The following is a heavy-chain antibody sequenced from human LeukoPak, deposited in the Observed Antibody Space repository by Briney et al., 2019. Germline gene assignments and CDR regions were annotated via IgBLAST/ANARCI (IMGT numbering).Heavy chain of an antibody. Sequence: ASVKVSCKASGYTFTSYAMHWVRQAPGQRLEWMGWINAGNGNTKYSQKFQGRVTITRDTSASTAYMELSSLRSEDTAVYYCARGNLQWLGLDVWGQGTTVTVSS. V-gene: IGHV1-3*01. CDR3: ARGNLQWLGLDV. J-gene: IGHJ6*02. CDR2: INAGNGNT. CDR1: GYTFTSYA. D-gene: IGHD6-19*01.